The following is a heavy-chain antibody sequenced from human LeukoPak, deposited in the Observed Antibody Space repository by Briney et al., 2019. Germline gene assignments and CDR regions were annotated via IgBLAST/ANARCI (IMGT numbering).Heavy chain of an antibody. D-gene: IGHD5-24*01. J-gene: IGHJ4*02. Sequence: GGSLRLSCAASGFTVSSNYMSWVRQAPGKGLEWVSAISGSGGSTYYADSVKGRFTISRDNSKNTLYLQMNSLRAEDTAVYYCAPRGWLGIDYWGQGTLVTVSS. CDR1: GFTVSSNY. CDR3: APRGWLGIDY. V-gene: IGHV3-23*01. CDR2: ISGSGGST.